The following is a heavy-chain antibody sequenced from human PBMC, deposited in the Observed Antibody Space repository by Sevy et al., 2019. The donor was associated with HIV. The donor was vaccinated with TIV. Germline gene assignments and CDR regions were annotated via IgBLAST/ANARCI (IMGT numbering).Heavy chain of an antibody. CDR3: ATKKDYYESSGSPFDY. Sequence: ASVKVSCKVSGYRLSQLSMHWVRQAPGKGLEWMGSFDPEDDETIYAQNFQGRVAMTEDTSADTAYMELSTMRYEDTAVYYCATKKDYYESSGSPFDYWGQGTLVTVSS. J-gene: IGHJ4*02. CDR2: FDPEDDET. D-gene: IGHD3-22*01. V-gene: IGHV1-24*01. CDR1: GYRLSQLS.